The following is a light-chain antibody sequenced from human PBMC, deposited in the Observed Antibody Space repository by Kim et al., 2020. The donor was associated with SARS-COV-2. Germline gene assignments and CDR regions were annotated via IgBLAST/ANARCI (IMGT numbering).Light chain of an antibody. CDR1: RSDVGGYNY. CDR3: SSYTSSSTLGV. Sequence: QSITVSCTGTRSDVGGYNYVSWYQQHPGRAPKLMIYDVSNRPSGVSNRFSGSKSGNAAYLTISGLQAEDEADYYCSSYTSSSTLGVFGGGTQLTVL. J-gene: IGLJ2*01. CDR2: DVS. V-gene: IGLV2-14*03.